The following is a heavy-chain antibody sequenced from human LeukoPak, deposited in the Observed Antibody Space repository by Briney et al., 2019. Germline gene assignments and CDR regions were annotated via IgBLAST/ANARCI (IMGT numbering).Heavy chain of an antibody. V-gene: IGHV1-69*05. Sequence: GASVKVSCKASGGTFSSYAISWVRQAPGQGLEWMGGIIPIFGTANYAQKFQGRVTITTDESTSTAYMELSSLRSEDTAVYYCGFSGTREVGDYWGQGTLVTVSS. D-gene: IGHD5-12*01. J-gene: IGHJ4*02. CDR2: IIPIFGTA. CDR3: GFSGTREVGDY. CDR1: GGTFSSYA.